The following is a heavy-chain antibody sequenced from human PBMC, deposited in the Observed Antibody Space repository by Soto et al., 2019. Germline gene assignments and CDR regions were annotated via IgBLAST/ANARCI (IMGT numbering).Heavy chain of an antibody. CDR1: GGTFSSYT. V-gene: IGHV1-18*01. Sequence: ASVKVSCKASGGTFSSYTISWVRQAPGQGLEWMGWISAYNGNTNYAQKLQGRVTMTTDTSTSTAYMELRSLRSDDTAVYYCARDLIGDSSGYFNIWGQGTMVTVSS. CDR2: ISAYNGNT. D-gene: IGHD3-22*01. J-gene: IGHJ3*02. CDR3: ARDLIGDSSGYFNI.